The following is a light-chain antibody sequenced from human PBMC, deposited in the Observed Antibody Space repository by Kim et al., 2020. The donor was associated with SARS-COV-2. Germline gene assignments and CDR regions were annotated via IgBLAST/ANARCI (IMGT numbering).Light chain of an antibody. CDR3: QQYNSYPRT. J-gene: IGKJ1*01. Sequence: DIQVTQSPSTLSASVGDRVTITCRASQSINSNLAWYRQIPGKAPDLLVYNATSSGGPSRFSGSGSGTEFTLTISSLQPDDFATYYCQQYNSYPRTFGQGTKVDIK. CDR1: QSINSN. V-gene: IGKV1-5*03.